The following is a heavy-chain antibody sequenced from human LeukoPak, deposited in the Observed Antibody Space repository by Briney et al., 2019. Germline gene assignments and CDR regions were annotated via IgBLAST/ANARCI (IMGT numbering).Heavy chain of an antibody. J-gene: IGHJ6*03. CDR2: INNDGTAT. CDR1: GFTFSAYW. D-gene: IGHD1-26*01. Sequence: GGSLRLSCAASGFTFSAYWMHWVRQVPGKGLVWVSRINNDGTATFFADSVKGRFTISRDNAKNTLYLQMNSLRAEDTAVYYCAKGSGWEMSYYYYYMGVWGKGTTVTISS. CDR3: AKGSGWEMSYYYYYMGV. V-gene: IGHV3-74*01.